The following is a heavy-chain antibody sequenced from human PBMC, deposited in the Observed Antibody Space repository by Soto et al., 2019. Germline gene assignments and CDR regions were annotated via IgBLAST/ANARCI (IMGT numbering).Heavy chain of an antibody. V-gene: IGHV4-59*12. CDR2: IYYSGST. Sequence: SETLSLTCTVSGGSISSYYWSWIRQPPGKGLEWIGYIYYSGSTYYNPSLKSRVTISVDTSKNHFSLKLSSVTAADTAVYCCASSKGGYCTNGVCSPAPLIDYWGQGTLVTVSS. J-gene: IGHJ4*02. CDR3: ASSKGGYCTNGVCSPAPLIDY. CDR1: GGSISSYY. D-gene: IGHD2-8*01.